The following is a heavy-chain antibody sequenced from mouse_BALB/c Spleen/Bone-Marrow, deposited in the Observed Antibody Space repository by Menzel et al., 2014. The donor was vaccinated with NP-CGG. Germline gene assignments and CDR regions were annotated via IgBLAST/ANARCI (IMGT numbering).Heavy chain of an antibody. J-gene: IGHJ2*01. D-gene: IGHD2-14*01. CDR1: DYTFTSSW. V-gene: IGHV1S130*01. CDR3: ARHHRYAYYIDY. CDR2: IHPNSGNT. Sequence: QVQLQQSGSVLVRPGASVKLSCKASDYTFTSSWMHWARQRPGQGLEWIGEIHPNSGNTNYNEKFKGKATLTVDTSSSTAYVDLSSLTAEDSAVYYCARHHRYAYYIDYWGQGTTLTVSS.